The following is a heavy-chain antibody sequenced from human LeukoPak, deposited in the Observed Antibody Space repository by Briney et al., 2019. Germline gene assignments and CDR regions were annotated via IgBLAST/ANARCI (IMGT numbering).Heavy chain of an antibody. CDR2: IRYDGSNK. CDR3: AKDLAWFGAKYSYMDV. J-gene: IGHJ6*03. V-gene: IGHV3-30*02. CDR1: GFTFSSYG. D-gene: IGHD3-10*01. Sequence: GGSLRLSCAASGFTFSSYGMHWVRQAPGKGLEWVAFIRYDGSNKYYADSVKGRFTISRDNSKNTLYLQMNSLRAEDTAVYYCAKDLAWFGAKYSYMDVWGKGTTVTVSS.